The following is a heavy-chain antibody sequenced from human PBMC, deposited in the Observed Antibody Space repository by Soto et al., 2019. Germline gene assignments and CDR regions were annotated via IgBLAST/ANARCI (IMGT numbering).Heavy chain of an antibody. CDR3: AKIAQYDSCGCAYAFEF. J-gene: IGHJ3*01. CDR1: GFIFSSYA. D-gene: IGHD3-22*01. CDR2: ISYDGKKQ. V-gene: IGHV3-30-3*02. Sequence: QVQLVESGGGVVQPGRSLRLSCAASGFIFSSYAIHWVRQAPGKGLEWVAVISYDGKKQFYADSVKGRFTISRDNSKNTVHLLMDNLTTADTALYYCAKIAQYDSCGCAYAFEFWGQGTMVTVSS.